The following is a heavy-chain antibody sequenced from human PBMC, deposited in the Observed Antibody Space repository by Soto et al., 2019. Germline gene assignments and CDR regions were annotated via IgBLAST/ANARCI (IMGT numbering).Heavy chain of an antibody. Sequence: QVQLVQSGAEVKKPGASVTVSCKASVGTFSSYTISWVRQAPGQGLEWMGGIIPIFGTANYAQKFQGRVTIAADESTSTAYMELSRLRAEDTAVYYCARGNHRWLQLWYFDLWGRGTLVPVSS. CDR1: VGTFSSYT. CDR2: IIPIFGTA. CDR3: ARGNHRWLQLWYFDL. V-gene: IGHV1-69*12. J-gene: IGHJ2*01. D-gene: IGHD5-12*01.